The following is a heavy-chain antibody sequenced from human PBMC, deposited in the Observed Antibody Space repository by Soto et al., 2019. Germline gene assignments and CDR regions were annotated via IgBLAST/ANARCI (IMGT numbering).Heavy chain of an antibody. CDR1: GGSFNGYY. J-gene: IGHJ3*01. Sequence: SETLSLTCSVYGGSFNGYYWIWIRQPPGKGLEWMGEVEHKGNTNYDPSLSSRLTISLDTSKNQFSLKLTSVTAADTAVYYCARGTRKYYYDDSGSSGIHDALEARGKGTMGTVSS. D-gene: IGHD3-22*01. CDR2: VEHKGNT. V-gene: IGHV4-34*01. CDR3: ARGTRKYYYDDSGSSGIHDALEA.